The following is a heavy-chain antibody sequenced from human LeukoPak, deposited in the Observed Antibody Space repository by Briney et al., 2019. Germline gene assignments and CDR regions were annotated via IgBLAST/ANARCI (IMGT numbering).Heavy chain of an antibody. CDR1: GGTFSSYA. V-gene: IGHV1-69*05. CDR2: IIPIFGTA. CDR3: ASLNSSSWYQYNWFDP. Sequence: GSSVKVSCKASGGTFSSYAISWVRQAPGQGLEWMGGIIPIFGTANYAQKFQGRVTITTDESTSTAYMELSSLRSEDTAVYYCASLNSSSWYQYNWFDPWGQGTLVTVSS. D-gene: IGHD6-13*01. J-gene: IGHJ5*02.